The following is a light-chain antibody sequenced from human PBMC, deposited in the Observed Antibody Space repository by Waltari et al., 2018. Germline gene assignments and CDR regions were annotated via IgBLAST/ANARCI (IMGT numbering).Light chain of an antibody. V-gene: IGKV3-11*01. J-gene: IGKJ1*01. CDR3: QHRNNWPWT. Sequence: EVVLTQSPATLSLSPGERATLSCRASQTIYNYLAWYQQKPGQAPRLLIYDASNRATGIPDRFSGSGSGTDFTLINSRLEPEDFVVYYCQHRNNWPWTFGQGSKVEIK. CDR2: DAS. CDR1: QTIYNY.